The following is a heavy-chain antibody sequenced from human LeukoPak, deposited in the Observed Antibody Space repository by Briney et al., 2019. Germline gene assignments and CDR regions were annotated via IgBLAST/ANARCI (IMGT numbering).Heavy chain of an antibody. CDR3: TTSPQWLEN. V-gene: IGHV3-15*01. D-gene: IGHD6-19*01. CDR2: IQSETDGGTT. CDR1: GFSFSHAW. J-gene: IGHJ4*02. Sequence: KPGGSLRLSCAASGFSFSHAWMTWVRQAPGKGLEWIGRIQSETDGGTTDYAAPVKGRFTISRDDSKNMLYLQMNSLKNEDTAVYYCTTSPQWLENWGQGTLVTVS.